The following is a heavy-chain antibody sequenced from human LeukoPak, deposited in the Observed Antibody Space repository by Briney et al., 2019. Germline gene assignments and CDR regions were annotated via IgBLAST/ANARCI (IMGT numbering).Heavy chain of an antibody. D-gene: IGHD3-16*02. CDR3: ARDARLGELSFPGAYDL. Sequence: GGSLRLSCAASGLTLSDYYMSWIREATGEALEWGSYISCSGSRIFYADSVKGRFTISRDNSKNTLYLQMNSLRPEDTAVYYCARDARLGELSFPGAYDLWGQGTMVIVSS. V-gene: IGHV3-11*04. CDR1: GLTLSDYY. J-gene: IGHJ3*01. CDR2: ISCSGSRI.